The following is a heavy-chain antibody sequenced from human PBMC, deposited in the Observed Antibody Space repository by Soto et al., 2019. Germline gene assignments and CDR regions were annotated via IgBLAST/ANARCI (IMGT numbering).Heavy chain of an antibody. CDR3: ARTTAFVSGTYNQAHFDY. Sequence: SETLSLTCAFYVGSFSGYYWSCIRHAPGKGLEWIGEINHSGSTNYTPSLKSRVTISVDTSKNQVSLKLSSVTAADTAVYYCARTTAFVSGTYNQAHFDYLGQGTRGSVSS. V-gene: IGHV4-34*01. J-gene: IGHJ4*02. D-gene: IGHD3-16*01. CDR2: INHSGST. CDR1: VGSFSGYY.